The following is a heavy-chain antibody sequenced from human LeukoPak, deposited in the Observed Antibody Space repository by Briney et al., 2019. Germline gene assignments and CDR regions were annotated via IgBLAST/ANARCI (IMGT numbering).Heavy chain of an antibody. J-gene: IGHJ4*02. CDR3: TTAPPHYESGSGYIYYFDS. CDR1: GLTFSNAW. D-gene: IGHD3-3*01. V-gene: IGHV3-15*01. Sequence: PGGSLRLSCAASGLTFSNAWMSWVRQAPGKGLEWVGRIKSKTGGGTTDYAAPVKGRSIISREDSKYTQNLQMNSLKTEHTALYYCTTAPPHYESGSGYIYYFDSWGQRTLVTVSP. CDR2: IKSKTGGGTT.